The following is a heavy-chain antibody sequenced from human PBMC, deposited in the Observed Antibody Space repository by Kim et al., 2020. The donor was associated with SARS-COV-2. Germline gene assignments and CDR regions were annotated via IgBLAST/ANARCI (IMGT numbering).Heavy chain of an antibody. CDR3: VRVLVRTLDY. V-gene: IGHV3-7*01. CDR1: GFTFSSYW. J-gene: IGHJ4*02. Sequence: GGSLRLSCAASGFTFSSYWMSWVRQAPGKGLEWVANIKQDGSEKYYVDSVKGRFTISRDNAKNSHYLQMNSLRGEDTAVYYCVRVLVRTLDYLGQGTLVTVPS. CDR2: IKQDGSEK.